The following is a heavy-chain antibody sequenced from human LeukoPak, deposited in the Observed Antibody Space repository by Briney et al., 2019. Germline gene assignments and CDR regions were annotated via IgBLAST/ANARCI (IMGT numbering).Heavy chain of an antibody. CDR2: FDPEDGET. CDR1: GYTLTELS. CDR3: ATGLEAAAASDAFDI. Sequence: ASVKVSCKVSGYTLTELSMHWVRQAPGKGLEWMGGFDPEDGETIYAQKFQGRVTMTEDTSTDTAYMELSSLRSEDTAVYYCATGLEAAAASDAFDIWGQGTMVTVSS. D-gene: IGHD6-13*01. J-gene: IGHJ3*02. V-gene: IGHV1-24*01.